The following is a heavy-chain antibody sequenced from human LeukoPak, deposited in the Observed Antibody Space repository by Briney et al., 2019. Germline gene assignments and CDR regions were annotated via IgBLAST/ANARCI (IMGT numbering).Heavy chain of an antibody. Sequence: SGTLSLTCNVSGGSISRHYWTWIRQPPGKGLEWIGNILYSGKTHYNPSLKSRVTISGDTSKNQFSLKLSSVTAADTAVYYCARSPDSDRLDYWGQGNLVTVSS. CDR3: ARSPDSDRLDY. D-gene: IGHD3-22*01. J-gene: IGHJ4*02. CDR2: ILYSGKT. V-gene: IGHV4-59*11. CDR1: GGSISRHY.